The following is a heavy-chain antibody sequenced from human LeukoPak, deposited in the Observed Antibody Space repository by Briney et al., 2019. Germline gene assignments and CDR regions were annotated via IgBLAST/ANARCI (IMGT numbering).Heavy chain of an antibody. Sequence: PSQTLSLTCAISGDSVSSNSAAWNWIRQSPSRGLEWLGRTYYRSKWYNDYAVSVKSRITINPDTSKNQFSLQLNSVTPEDTAVYYCAGVQIGYSGYDSPFDIWGQGTMVTVSS. CDR3: AGVQIGYSGYDSPFDI. J-gene: IGHJ3*02. CDR1: GDSVSSNSAA. V-gene: IGHV6-1*01. CDR2: TYYRSKWYN. D-gene: IGHD5-12*01.